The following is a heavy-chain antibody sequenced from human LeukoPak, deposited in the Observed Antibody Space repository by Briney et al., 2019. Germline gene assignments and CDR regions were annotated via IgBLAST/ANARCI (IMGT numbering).Heavy chain of an antibody. V-gene: IGHV6-1*01. CDR1: WHSVYSNSAA. CDR3: ARYWPDRRAFDI. Sequence: SHTLSHTCAISWHSVYSNSAAWNWITQSPSRGLEGLGRTYYRSQRYNDYAVSVKSRVTNNPDTSKNQFSRQLNSVTPEDTAVYYCARYWPDRRAFDIWGQGTMVTVSS. CDR2: TYYRSQRYN. D-gene: IGHD2-15*01. J-gene: IGHJ3*02.